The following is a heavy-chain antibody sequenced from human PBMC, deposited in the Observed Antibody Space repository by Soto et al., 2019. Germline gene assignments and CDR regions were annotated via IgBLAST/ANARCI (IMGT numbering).Heavy chain of an antibody. CDR1: EFPFSSYR. Sequence: PGGSLTLARAASEFPFSSYRMHWVHQAPGKGLEWVAVIWYDGSNKYYADSVKGRFTISRDNSKNTLYLQMNSLRAEDTAVYYCASPESGFGEHMNYYGMDVWGQGTTVTVSS. V-gene: IGHV3-33*01. J-gene: IGHJ6*02. CDR2: IWYDGSNK. CDR3: ASPESGFGEHMNYYGMDV. D-gene: IGHD3-10*01.